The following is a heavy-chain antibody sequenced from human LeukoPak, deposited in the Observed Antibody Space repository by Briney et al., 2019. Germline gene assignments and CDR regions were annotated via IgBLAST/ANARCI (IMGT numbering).Heavy chain of an antibody. CDR1: GFTFNSYA. V-gene: IGHV3-23*01. Sequence: PGGSLRLSCAASGFTFNSYAMSWVRQAPGKGLEWVSAISGSGGSTYYADSVKGRFTISRDNSKNTLYLQMNSLRAEDTAVYYCAKDLVVVSAAQFDYWGQGTLVTVSS. J-gene: IGHJ4*02. CDR2: ISGSGGST. D-gene: IGHD2-15*01. CDR3: AKDLVVVSAAQFDY.